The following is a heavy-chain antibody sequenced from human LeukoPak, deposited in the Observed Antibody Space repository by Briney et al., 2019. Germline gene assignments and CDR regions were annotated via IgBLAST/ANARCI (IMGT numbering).Heavy chain of an antibody. CDR3: ARGGNGWYFDL. D-gene: IGHD1-14*01. CDR1: GASLRGSY. Sequence: KPSETLSLTCAVQGASLRGSYWSWIRQPPGKGLQWIGQMDHSGSTHSIPSLKSRVTISLDTSQSQVSLKVNSVTAADTAVYFCARGGNGWYFDLWGRGTLVTVSS. V-gene: IGHV4-34*01. J-gene: IGHJ2*01. CDR2: MDHSGST.